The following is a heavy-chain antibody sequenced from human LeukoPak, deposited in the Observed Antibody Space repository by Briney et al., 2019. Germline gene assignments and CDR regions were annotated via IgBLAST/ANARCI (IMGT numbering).Heavy chain of an antibody. Sequence: GASVKVSCKASGYTFTSYGISWVRQAPGQGLEWMGWISAYNGNTNYAQKLQGRVTMTTDTSTSTAYMELRSLRSDDTAVYYCARAGVGYCSSTSCYAHDAFDIWGQGTMVTVSS. CDR1: GYTFTSYG. CDR2: ISAYNGNT. J-gene: IGHJ3*02. CDR3: ARAGVGYCSSTSCYAHDAFDI. V-gene: IGHV1-18*01. D-gene: IGHD2-2*01.